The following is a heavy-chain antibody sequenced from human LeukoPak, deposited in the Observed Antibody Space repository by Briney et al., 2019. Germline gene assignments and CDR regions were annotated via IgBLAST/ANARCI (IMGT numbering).Heavy chain of an antibody. Sequence: RGSLRLSCAASGFTFSSYSMNWVRQAPGKGLEWVSSISSSSSYIYYADSVKGRFTISRDNAKNSLYLQMNSLRAEDTAVYYCASDYYDSSGYYRDAFDIWGQGTMVTVSS. CDR3: ASDYYDSSGYYRDAFDI. CDR1: GFTFSSYS. J-gene: IGHJ3*02. D-gene: IGHD3-22*01. V-gene: IGHV3-21*01. CDR2: ISSSSSYI.